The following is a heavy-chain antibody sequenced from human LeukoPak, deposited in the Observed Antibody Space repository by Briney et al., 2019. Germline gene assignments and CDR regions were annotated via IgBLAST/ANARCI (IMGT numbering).Heavy chain of an antibody. Sequence: GGSLRLSCAASGFTFSSYWMHWVRHAPGKGLVWVSRINSDGSSTSYADSVKGRFTISRDNAKNTLYLQMNSLRAEDTAVYYCARVQLQDAFDIWGQGTMVTVSS. CDR2: INSDGSST. CDR1: GFTFSSYW. CDR3: ARVQLQDAFDI. V-gene: IGHV3-74*01. D-gene: IGHD5-18*01. J-gene: IGHJ3*02.